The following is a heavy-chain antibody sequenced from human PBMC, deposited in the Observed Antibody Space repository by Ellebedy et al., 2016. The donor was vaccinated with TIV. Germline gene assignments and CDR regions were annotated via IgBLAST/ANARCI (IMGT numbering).Heavy chain of an antibody. CDR1: GYIFTSYG. Sequence: ASVKVSCXASGYIFTSYGISWVRQAPGQGLEWMGWISAYNGNTNYAQKLQGRVTMTTDTSTSTAYMELRSLRSDDTAVYYCARDGSGWYQTHNYCYYGMDVWGQGTTVTVSS. D-gene: IGHD6-19*01. J-gene: IGHJ6*02. CDR3: ARDGSGWYQTHNYCYYGMDV. V-gene: IGHV1-18*01. CDR2: ISAYNGNT.